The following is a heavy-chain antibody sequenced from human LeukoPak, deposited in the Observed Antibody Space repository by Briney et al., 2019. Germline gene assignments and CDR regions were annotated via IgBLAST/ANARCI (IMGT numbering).Heavy chain of an antibody. V-gene: IGHV3-23*01. CDR3: ARDHRITTTAGYYYYMDV. CDR1: GFPLRNYV. D-gene: IGHD3-3*01. CDR2: ISGSGGST. Sequence: PGGSLRLSCAASGFPLRNYVMNWVRQAPGKGLEWVSGISGSGGSTYYADSVKGRFTISRDNSKNTLYLQMNSLRAEDTAVYYCARDHRITTTAGYYYYMDVWGKGTTVTVSS. J-gene: IGHJ6*03.